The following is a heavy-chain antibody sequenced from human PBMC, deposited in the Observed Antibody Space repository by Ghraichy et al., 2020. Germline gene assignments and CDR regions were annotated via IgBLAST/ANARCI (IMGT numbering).Heavy chain of an antibody. V-gene: IGHV3-48*02. CDR1: GFTFSSYD. Sequence: LSLTCAASGFTFSSYDMNWVRQAPGRGLEWISYISSTSSHIYYAHSVKGRFTISRDYGRNSLYLQMNSLRDEDTAVYYCARDSSSRLRTSRPDLWGQGTLVTVSS. CDR3: ARDSSSRLRTSRPDL. J-gene: IGHJ5*02. D-gene: IGHD4-17*01. CDR2: ISSTSSHI.